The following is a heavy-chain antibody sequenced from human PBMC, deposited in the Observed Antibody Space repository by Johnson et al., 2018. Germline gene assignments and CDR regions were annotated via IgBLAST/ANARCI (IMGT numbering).Heavy chain of an antibody. CDR1: GDSISNYY. CDR3: ARVMPAARDAFDL. D-gene: IGHD2-2*01. Sequence: QVQLQESGPGLVKPSETLSLTCTVSGDSISNYYWSWIRQPPGKGLEWIGYIYFSGSTDYSPSLKSRVTVSVDTSKNQFSLKPSSVTAADTAVYYCARVMPAARDAFDLWGQGTKVTVSS. J-gene: IGHJ3*01. V-gene: IGHV4-59*01. CDR2: IYFSGST.